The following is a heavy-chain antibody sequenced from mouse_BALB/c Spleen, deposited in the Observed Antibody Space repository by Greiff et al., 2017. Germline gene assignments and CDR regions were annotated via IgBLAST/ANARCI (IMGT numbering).Heavy chain of an antibody. Sequence: QVQLQQSGAELVRPGSSVKISCKASGYAFSSYWMNWVKQRPGQGLEWIGQIYPGDGDTNYNGKFKGKATLTADKSSSTAYMQLSSLTSEDSAVYFCAREGIIYDGYLMDYWGQGTSVTVSS. CDR3: AREGIIYDGYLMDY. CDR1: GYAFSSYW. J-gene: IGHJ4*01. CDR2: IYPGDGDT. D-gene: IGHD2-3*01. V-gene: IGHV1-80*01.